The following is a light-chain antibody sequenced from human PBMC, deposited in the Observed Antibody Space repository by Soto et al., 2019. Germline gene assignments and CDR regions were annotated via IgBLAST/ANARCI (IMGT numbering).Light chain of an antibody. J-gene: IGKJ5*01. Sequence: ARQISGSYLGCYPQQPGQSRRLLIYGAASRATGLPDRFSGSGSGTDCTLTISRLEPEDFSVYYCQQRSNWLTFGQGSRLEI. V-gene: IGKV3-11*01. CDR3: QQRSNWLT. CDR1: QISGSY. CDR2: GAA.